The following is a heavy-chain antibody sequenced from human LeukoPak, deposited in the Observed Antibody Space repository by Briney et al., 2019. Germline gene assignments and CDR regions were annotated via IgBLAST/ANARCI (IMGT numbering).Heavy chain of an antibody. Sequence: GGSLRLSCAASGFTSSSYDMHWVRQATGKGLEWVSAIGTAGDTYYPGSVKGRFTISRENAKNSLYLQMNSLRAGDTAVYYCARERSRGSSAIGAFDIWGQGTMITVSS. CDR2: IGTAGDT. CDR3: ARERSRGSSAIGAFDI. D-gene: IGHD1-26*01. CDR1: GFTSSSYD. J-gene: IGHJ3*02. V-gene: IGHV3-13*01.